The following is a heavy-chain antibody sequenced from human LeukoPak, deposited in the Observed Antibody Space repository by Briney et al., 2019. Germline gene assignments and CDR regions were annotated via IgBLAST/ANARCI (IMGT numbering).Heavy chain of an antibody. CDR1: GFTFSSYW. Sequence: PGGSLRLSCAASGFTFSSYWMHWVRQAPGKGLVWVSRINSDGSSTSYADSVKGRFTISRDNAKNSLYLQMNSLRAEDTAVYYCAREGAYCGGDCYPSDAFDIWGQGTMVTVSS. CDR3: AREGAYCGGDCYPSDAFDI. CDR2: INSDGSST. D-gene: IGHD2-21*02. V-gene: IGHV3-74*01. J-gene: IGHJ3*02.